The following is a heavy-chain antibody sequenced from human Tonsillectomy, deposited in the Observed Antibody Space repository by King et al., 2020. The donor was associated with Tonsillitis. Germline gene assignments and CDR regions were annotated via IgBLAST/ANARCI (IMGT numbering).Heavy chain of an antibody. J-gene: IGHJ4*02. CDR2: IRYDGNNE. CDR1: GFAFSTYG. D-gene: IGHD6-13*01. V-gene: IGHV3-30*02. Sequence: VQLVESGGGVVQPGGSLRLSCAASGFAFSTYGMQWVRQAPGKGLEWVAFIRYDGNNEYYADSVKGRFTISRDNSKNTLYLQMNSLRVEDTAVYYCAKSSFLWQQLGLGYWGQGTLVTVSS. CDR3: AKSSFLWQQLGLGY.